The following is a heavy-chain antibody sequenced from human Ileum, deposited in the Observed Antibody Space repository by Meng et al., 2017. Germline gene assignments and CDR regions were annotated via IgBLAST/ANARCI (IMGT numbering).Heavy chain of an antibody. V-gene: IGHV4-61*01. D-gene: IGHD6-6*01. CDR1: GGSGSSGSYY. Sequence: QGRGPSLVGPWEPLSLACTVFGGSGSSGSYYWSWIRQPPGKGLEWIGHIYYSGSTNYNPSLKSRVTISVDMSKNQFSLKLNSVTAADTAIYFCARSSTSPASYFFDYWGQGTLVTVSS. J-gene: IGHJ4*02. CDR3: ARSSTSPASYFFDY. CDR2: IYYSGST.